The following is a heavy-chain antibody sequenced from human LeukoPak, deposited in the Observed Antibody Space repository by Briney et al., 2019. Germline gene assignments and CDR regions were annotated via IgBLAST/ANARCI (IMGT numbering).Heavy chain of an antibody. V-gene: IGHV1-3*03. CDR2: INAGNGNT. Sequence: ASVKVSCKASGYTFTSYAMHWVRQAPGQRLEWMGWINAGNGNTKYSQEFQGRVTITRGTSASTAYMELSSLRSEDMAVYYCARCGGDCHSVGAFDIWGQGTMVTVSS. CDR1: GYTFTSYA. J-gene: IGHJ3*02. CDR3: ARCGGDCHSVGAFDI. D-gene: IGHD2-21*02.